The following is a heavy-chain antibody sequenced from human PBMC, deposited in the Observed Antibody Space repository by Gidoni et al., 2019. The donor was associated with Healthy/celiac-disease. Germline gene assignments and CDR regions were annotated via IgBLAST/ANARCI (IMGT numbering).Heavy chain of an antibody. CDR2: ISSSGSNI. V-gene: IGHV3-48*03. D-gene: IGHD3-9*01. CDR3: ARQGYDILTGYYPFDY. Sequence: EVQLVESAGGFVQPGGSLSLSCAASDFTFTGYEMNWVRQAPGKGLEWVSYISSSGSNIYYADSVKGRFTISIDNAKNALYLQMNSLRAEDTAVYYCARQGYDILTGYYPFDYWGQGTLVTVSS. CDR1: DFTFTGYE. J-gene: IGHJ4*02.